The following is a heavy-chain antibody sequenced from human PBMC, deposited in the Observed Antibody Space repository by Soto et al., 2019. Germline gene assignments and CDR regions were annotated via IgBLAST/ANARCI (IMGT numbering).Heavy chain of an antibody. CDR2: ISGSGGST. Sequence: PGVSLRLSCAASGFTFSSYAMSWVRQAPGKGLEWVSAISGSGGSTYYADSVKGRFTISRDNSKNTLYLQMNSLRAEDTAVYYCAKDQTIRKRGMNWFDPWGQGTLVTVSS. J-gene: IGHJ5*02. V-gene: IGHV3-23*01. CDR3: AKDQTIRKRGMNWFDP. CDR1: GFTFSSYA. D-gene: IGHD2-21*01.